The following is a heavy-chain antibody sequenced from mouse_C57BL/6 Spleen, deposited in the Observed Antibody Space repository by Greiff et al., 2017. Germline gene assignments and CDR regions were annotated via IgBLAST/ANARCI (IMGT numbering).Heavy chain of an antibody. CDR2: IDPSDSET. CDR1: GYTFTSYW. D-gene: IGHD2-4*01. J-gene: IGHJ2*01. Sequence: QVQLQQSGAELVRPGSSVKLSCKASGYTFTSYWMHWVKQRPIQGLEWIGNIDPSDSETHYNQKFKDKATLTVAKSSSTAYMQLSSLTSEDSAVYYCARRGEDYDYFDYWGQGTTLTVSS. CDR3: ARRGEDYDYFDY. V-gene: IGHV1-52*01.